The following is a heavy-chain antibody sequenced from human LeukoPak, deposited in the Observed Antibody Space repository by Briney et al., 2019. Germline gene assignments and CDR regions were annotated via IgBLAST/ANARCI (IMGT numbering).Heavy chain of an antibody. J-gene: IGHJ6*03. D-gene: IGHD2-15*01. V-gene: IGHV1-69*13. CDR1: GYTFTGYY. CDR2: IIPIFGTA. CDR3: ARTVVVAATNYYYYYYMDV. Sequence: SVKVSCKASGYTFTGYYMHWVRQAPGQGLEWMGWIIPIFGTANYAQKFQGRVTITADESTSTAYMELSSLRSEDTAVYYCARTVVVAATNYYYYYYMDVWGKGTTVTISS.